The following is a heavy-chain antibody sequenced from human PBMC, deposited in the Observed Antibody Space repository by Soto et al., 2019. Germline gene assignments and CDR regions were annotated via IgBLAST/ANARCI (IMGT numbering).Heavy chain of an antibody. V-gene: IGHV4-59*04. D-gene: IGHD3-22*01. J-gene: IGHJ6*02. CDR3: AGGDYYHSSGYYFYYYTMDV. Sequence: PSETLSLTCTVSGGSISSYYWSWIRQPPGKGLEWIGYIYYSGSTYYNPSLKSRVTISVETSKSQFSLKLSSVTAADTAVYYCAGGDYYHSSGYYFYYYTMDVWGQGTTVTVSS. CDR2: IYYSGST. CDR1: GGSISSYY.